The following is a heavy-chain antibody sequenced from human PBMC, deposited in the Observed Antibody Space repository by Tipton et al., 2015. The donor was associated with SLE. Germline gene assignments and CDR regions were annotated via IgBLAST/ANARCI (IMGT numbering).Heavy chain of an antibody. D-gene: IGHD4/OR15-4a*01. CDR3: ARGRNAKFDP. Sequence: TLSLTCAVYGGSFSGYYWSWIRQPPGKGLEWIGEINHSGSTNYNPSLKSRVTISVDTSKNQFSLKLSSVTAADTAVYYCARGRNAKFDPWGQGTLVTVSS. J-gene: IGHJ5*02. CDR1: GGSFSGYY. V-gene: IGHV4-34*01. CDR2: INHSGST.